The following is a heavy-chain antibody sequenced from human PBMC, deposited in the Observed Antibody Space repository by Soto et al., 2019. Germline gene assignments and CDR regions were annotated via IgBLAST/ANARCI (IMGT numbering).Heavy chain of an antibody. Sequence: ASVKVSCKVSGYTLTELSMHWVRQAPGKGLEWMGGFDPEDGETIYAQKFQGRVTMTEDTSTDTACMELSSLRSEDTAVYYGATSGLRDIVVVVAATSDAFDIGGRGTMVTVSS. D-gene: IGHD2-15*01. J-gene: IGHJ3*02. CDR1: GYTLTELS. V-gene: IGHV1-24*01. CDR2: FDPEDGET. CDR3: ATSGLRDIVVVVAATSDAFDI.